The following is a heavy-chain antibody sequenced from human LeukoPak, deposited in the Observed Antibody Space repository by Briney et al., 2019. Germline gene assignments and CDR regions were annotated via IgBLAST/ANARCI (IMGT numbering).Heavy chain of an antibody. Sequence: PSETLSLTCTVSGGSISSYDWSCIRQPPGKGLEWIGYIYYSGSTNYNPSLKSRVTISVDTSKNQFSLKLSSVTAADTAVYYCARHYGDYPDAFDIWGQGTMVTVSS. V-gene: IGHV4-59*08. D-gene: IGHD4-17*01. CDR1: GGSISSYD. CDR3: ARHYGDYPDAFDI. CDR2: IYYSGST. J-gene: IGHJ3*02.